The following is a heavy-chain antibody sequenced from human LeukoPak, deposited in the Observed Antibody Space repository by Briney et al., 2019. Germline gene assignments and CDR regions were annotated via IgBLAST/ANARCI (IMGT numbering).Heavy chain of an antibody. CDR1: GGSISSGGYY. Sequence: SQTLSLTCTVSGGSISSGGYYWSWIRQHPGKGLEWIGNIYYSGSTYYNPSLRSRVTMPVDTSKNQFSLKLSSVTAADTAVYYCAITLQGDIGSSWYMSGGNYYYGMDVWGQGTTVTVSS. V-gene: IGHV4-31*03. J-gene: IGHJ6*02. D-gene: IGHD6-13*01. CDR2: IYYSGST. CDR3: AITLQGDIGSSWYMSGGNYYYGMDV.